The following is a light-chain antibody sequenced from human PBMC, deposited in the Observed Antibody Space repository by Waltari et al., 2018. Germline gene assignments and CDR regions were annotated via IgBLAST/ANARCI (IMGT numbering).Light chain of an antibody. CDR3: QQYDNWPPYT. Sequence: EIVMTQSPATLSVSPGESATLSCRASQSVSRNLAWYQQKPGQAPRLLIFGASTRATGIPDRFSGNGSGTDFTLTISSLQSEDFAVYDCQQYDNWPPYTFGQGTKLEIK. V-gene: IGKV3-15*01. CDR2: GAS. J-gene: IGKJ2*01. CDR1: QSVSRN.